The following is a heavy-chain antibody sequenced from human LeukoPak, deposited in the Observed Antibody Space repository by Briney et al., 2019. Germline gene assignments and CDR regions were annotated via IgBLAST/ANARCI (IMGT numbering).Heavy chain of an antibody. D-gene: IGHD3-10*01. Sequence: GESLKISCKGSGYSFTSYWIGWVRQMPGKGLEWMGIIYPGDSDTRYSPSFQGQVTISADKSISTAYLQWSSLKASDTATYYCARTYYYGSGSYSWFDPWGQGTLVTVSS. CDR3: ARTYYYGSGSYSWFDP. CDR1: GYSFTSYW. J-gene: IGHJ5*02. CDR2: IYPGDSDT. V-gene: IGHV5-51*01.